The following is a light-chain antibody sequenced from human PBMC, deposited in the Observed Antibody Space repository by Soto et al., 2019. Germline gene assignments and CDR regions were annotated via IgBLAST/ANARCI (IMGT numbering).Light chain of an antibody. V-gene: IGLV1-47*02. CDR2: NTD. J-gene: IGLJ3*02. Sequence: QSVLTQSPSASGIPGQTVIISCSGSTSNIGTNYVNWYQQFPGTAPKLLIYNTDRRPSGVPDRLSGSKSGTSAYLAIGGLRSEDEADYYCSAWDDTVDVHVLFGGGTKLTVL. CDR1: TSNIGTNY. CDR3: SAWDDTVDVHVL.